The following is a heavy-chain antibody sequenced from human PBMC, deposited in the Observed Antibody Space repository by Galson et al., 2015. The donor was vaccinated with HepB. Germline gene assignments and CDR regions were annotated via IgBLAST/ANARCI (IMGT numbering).Heavy chain of an antibody. D-gene: IGHD3-22*01. J-gene: IGHJ5*02. V-gene: IGHV1-69*02. CDR2: IIPILGIA. CDR3: ARQHSSGYYYAETNWFDP. CDR1: GGTFSSYT. Sequence: SVKVSCKASGGTFSSYTISWVRQAPGQGLEWMGRIIPILGIANYAQKFQGRVTITADKSTSTAYMELSSLGSEDTAVYYCARQHSSGYYYAETNWFDPWGQGTLVTVSS.